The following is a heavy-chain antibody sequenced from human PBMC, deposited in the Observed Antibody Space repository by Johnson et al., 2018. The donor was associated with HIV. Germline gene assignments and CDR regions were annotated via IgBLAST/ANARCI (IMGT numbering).Heavy chain of an antibody. CDR2: ISFDGNNE. CDR1: GFTFSSYW. V-gene: IGHV3-30*14. Sequence: QVQLVESGGGLVKPGGSLRLSCAASGFTFSSYWMSWVRQAPGKGLEWVALISFDGNNEYYSDSVKGLFTISRDNSKNILYLQMNTLRPEDTALYYCARQTLRAFDVWGPGTMVTVSS. CDR3: ARQTLRAFDV. J-gene: IGHJ3*01.